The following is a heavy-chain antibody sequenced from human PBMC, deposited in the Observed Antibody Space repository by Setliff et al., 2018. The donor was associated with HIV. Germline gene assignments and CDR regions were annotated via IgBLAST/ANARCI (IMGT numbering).Heavy chain of an antibody. D-gene: IGHD6-19*01. CDR2: IDHSGST. J-gene: IGHJ6*02. CDR3: VRIAVAGTRGYHYYYDMDV. V-gene: IGHV4-34*01. Sequence: PSETLSLTCAVYGGSFRDYYWSWIRQPPGKGLEWIGEIDHSGSTNYNPSLKSRVTISVDTSKNQFSLKLNSVTAADTAVYYCVRIAVAGTRGYHYYYDMDVWGQGTTVTVSS. CDR1: GGSFRDYY.